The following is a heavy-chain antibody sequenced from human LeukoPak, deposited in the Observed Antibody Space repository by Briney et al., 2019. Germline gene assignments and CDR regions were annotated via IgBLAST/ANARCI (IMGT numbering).Heavy chain of an antibody. J-gene: IGHJ4*02. D-gene: IGHD1-20*01. CDR1: GGSISSYY. Sequence: SETLSLTCTVSGGSISSYYWSWIRQPAGKGLEWIGRIYTSGSTNYNPSLKSRVTISVDKSKNQFSLKLSSVTAADTAVYYCARENGITGKSDYWGQGTLVTVSS. CDR2: IYTSGST. CDR3: ARENGITGKSDY. V-gene: IGHV4-4*07.